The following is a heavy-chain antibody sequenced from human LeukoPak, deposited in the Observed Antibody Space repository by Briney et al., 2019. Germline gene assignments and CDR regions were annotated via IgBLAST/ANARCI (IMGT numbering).Heavy chain of an antibody. CDR1: GNSFTTYY. CDR3: ARDLRKEADAFDI. V-gene: IGHV1-46*01. Sequence: ASVKVSCKASGNSFTTYYMHWVRQAPGQGLEWMGIINPSGGSSSNAQKFQGRVTMTRDTSTSTVYMELRSLRSDDTAVYYCARDLRKEADAFDIWGQGTMVTVSS. J-gene: IGHJ3*02. CDR2: INPSGGSS.